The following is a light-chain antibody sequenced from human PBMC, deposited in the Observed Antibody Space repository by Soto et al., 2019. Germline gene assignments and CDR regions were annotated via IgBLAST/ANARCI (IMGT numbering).Light chain of an antibody. CDR3: QQSYSTPYT. CDR2: AAS. Sequence: DIQMTQSPSSLSASVGARVTITCRASQSISSYLNWYQQKPGKAPKLLIYAASSLQSGVPSRFSGSGSGTDFTLTISSLQPEEFATYYGQQSYSTPYTFGQGTKLEIK. V-gene: IGKV1-39*01. J-gene: IGKJ2*01. CDR1: QSISSY.